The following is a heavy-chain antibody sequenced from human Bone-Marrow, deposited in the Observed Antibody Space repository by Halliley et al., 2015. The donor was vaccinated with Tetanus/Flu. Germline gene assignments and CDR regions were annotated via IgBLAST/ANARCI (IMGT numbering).Heavy chain of an antibody. V-gene: IGHV3-53*01. CDR2: MFSGGST. CDR3: ARALPTCDSSYSYAFGI. CDR1: GFPVSSSC. J-gene: IGHJ6*02. D-gene: IGHD3-3*01. Sequence: SLRLSCAASGFPVSSSCMSWVRQAPGRGLECVSAMFSGGSTYYADSVKGRFTLSCDKTKNTLYLQINNLRAGDTAVYYCARALPTCDSSYSYAFGIWGQGTPVTFSS.